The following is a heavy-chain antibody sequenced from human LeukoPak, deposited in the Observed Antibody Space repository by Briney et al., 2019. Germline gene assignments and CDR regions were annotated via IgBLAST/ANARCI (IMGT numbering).Heavy chain of an antibody. CDR2: ISSSSSTI. V-gene: IGHV3-48*01. CDR3: ARDTAYSNPPDYMDV. CDR1: GFTFSSYS. J-gene: IGHJ6*03. D-gene: IGHD4-11*01. Sequence: PGGSLGLSCAASGFTFSSYSMNWVRQAPGKGLEWVSYISSSSSTIYYADSVKGRFTISRDNAKNSLYLQMNSLRAEDTAVYYCARDTAYSNPPDYMDVWGKGTTVTVSS.